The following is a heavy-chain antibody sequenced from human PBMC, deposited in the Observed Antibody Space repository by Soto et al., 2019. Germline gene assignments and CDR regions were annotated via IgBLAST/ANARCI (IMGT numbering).Heavy chain of an antibody. CDR3: RAAGYDLCLYYYMVV. CDR1: GYTFTSYD. V-gene: IGHV1-8*01. J-gene: IGHJ6*03. CDR2: MNPNSGNT. Sequence: GASVKVSCKASGYTFTSYDINWVRQATGQGLEWMGWMNPNSGNTGYAQKFQGRVTMTRNTSISTAYMELSSLRTEDTAVYYCRAAGYDLCLYYYMVVWGKGTTVTVSS. D-gene: IGHD5-12*01.